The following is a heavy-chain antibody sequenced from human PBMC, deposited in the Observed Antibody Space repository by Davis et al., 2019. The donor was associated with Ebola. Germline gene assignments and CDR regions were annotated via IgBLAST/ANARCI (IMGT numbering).Heavy chain of an antibody. CDR1: GGSFSGYY. V-gene: IGHV4-34*01. D-gene: IGHD3-22*01. J-gene: IGHJ4*02. CDR3: SRGTSSGFYGGRHDF. Sequence: LSCAVYGGSFSGYYWSWIRQPPGKGLEWIGEINHSGSTNYNPSLKSRVTISRDTSKNQVSLTLNSVTAADTAVYFCSRGTSSGFYGGRHDFWGLGTLVTVSS. CDR2: INHSGST.